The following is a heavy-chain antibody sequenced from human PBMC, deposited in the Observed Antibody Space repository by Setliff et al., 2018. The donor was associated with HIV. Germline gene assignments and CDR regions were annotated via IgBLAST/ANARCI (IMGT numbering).Heavy chain of an antibody. V-gene: IGHV1-69*05. CDR3: AGSILTGYYTFGLFDP. D-gene: IGHD3-9*01. Sequence: PGQGLEWMGGISPIXGTTNYXXXFXXXVTITTDDSTTTAYMELSSLRSEDTALYYYAGSILTGYYTFGLFDPWGQGTLVTVSS. CDR2: ISPIXGTT. J-gene: IGHJ5*02.